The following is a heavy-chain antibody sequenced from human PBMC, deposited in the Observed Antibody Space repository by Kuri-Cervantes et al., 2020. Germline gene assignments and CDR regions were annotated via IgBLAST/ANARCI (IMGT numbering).Heavy chain of an antibody. CDR2: INPNSGGT. J-gene: IGHJ4*02. CDR3: ARVGTMRSGSYYYLSPY. D-gene: IGHD3-10*01. V-gene: IGHV1-2*02. CDR1: GGTFSSYA. Sequence: ASVKVSCKASGGTFSSYAISWVRQAPGQGLEWMGWINPNSGGTNYAQKFQGRVTMTRDTSISTAYMELSSLRSEDTAVYYCARVGTMRSGSYYYLSPYWGQGTLVTVSS.